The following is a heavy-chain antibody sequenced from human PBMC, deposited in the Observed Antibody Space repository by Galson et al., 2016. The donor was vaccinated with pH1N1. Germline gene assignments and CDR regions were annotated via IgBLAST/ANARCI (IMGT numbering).Heavy chain of an antibody. D-gene: IGHD3-22*01. J-gene: IGHJ2*01. CDR1: GGTFGSFG. CDR2: IIPIFNTA. CDR3: AREVYYDTYLSDWYFDL. Sequence: SVKVSCKASGGTFGSFGINWVRQAPGQGLEWMGGIIPIFNTAKYARNFQGRVTITADESTTTAYMELSSLRSDDTAVYFCAREVYYDTYLSDWYFDLWGRGTLLTVSS. V-gene: IGHV1-69*13.